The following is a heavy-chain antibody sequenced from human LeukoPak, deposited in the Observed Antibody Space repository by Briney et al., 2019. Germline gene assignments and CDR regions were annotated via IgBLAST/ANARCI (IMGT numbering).Heavy chain of an antibody. D-gene: IGHD1-1*01. V-gene: IGHV3-23*01. Sequence: GGSLRLSCAASGFSFSNYAMSWVRQAPARGPEWVSSIRGGGVTFYADSVKGRFTLSRDDSRNTVYLQLNDLRVEDTAIYYCAKANWVSNADAVWWGQGTQVTVSS. CDR3: AKANWVSNADAVW. J-gene: IGHJ4*02. CDR1: GFSFSNYA. CDR2: IRGGGVT.